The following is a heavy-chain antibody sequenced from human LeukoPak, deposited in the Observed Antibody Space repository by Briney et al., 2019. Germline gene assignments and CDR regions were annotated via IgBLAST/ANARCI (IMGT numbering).Heavy chain of an antibody. CDR3: ARVTTVTTFDY. D-gene: IGHD4-11*01. CDR2: IYHSGTT. J-gene: IGHJ4*02. CDR1: GDSISSGGYS. Sequence: SQTLSLTCAVSGDSISSGGYSWSWIRQPPGKGLEWIGYIYHSGTTYYNPSLKSRVTILVDRSKNQFSLKLGSVTAAGTAVYYCARVTTVTTFDYWGQGTLVSVSS. V-gene: IGHV4-30-2*01.